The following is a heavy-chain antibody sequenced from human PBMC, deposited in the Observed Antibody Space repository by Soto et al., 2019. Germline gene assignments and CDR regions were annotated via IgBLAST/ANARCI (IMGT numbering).Heavy chain of an antibody. CDR3: ARGSSSSYRQYYYGMDV. CDR2: ISSSSSYT. D-gene: IGHD6-13*01. Sequence: QVQLVESGGGLVKPGGSLRLSCAASGFTFSDYYMSWIRQAPGKGLEWVSYISSSSSYTNYADSVKGRFTISRDNAKNSLYLQMNSLRAEDKAVYYCARGSSSSYRQYYYGMDVWGQGTTVTVSS. J-gene: IGHJ6*02. V-gene: IGHV3-11*06. CDR1: GFTFSDYY.